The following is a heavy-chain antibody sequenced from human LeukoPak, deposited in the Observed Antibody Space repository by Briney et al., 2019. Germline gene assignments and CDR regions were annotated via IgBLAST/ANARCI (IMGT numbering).Heavy chain of an antibody. J-gene: IGHJ6*03. Sequence: ASVKVSCKASGYTFTVYYIHWVRQAPGHGLEWVGWIHPDGGGTNYAQKFHGRVSVTSVTSLSTAYMELSRLRSDDTAVYYCARDRGPDNRIGYYYYQMDVWGKGTTVTVSS. CDR3: ARDRGPDNRIGYYYYQMDV. V-gene: IGHV1-2*02. CDR2: IHPDGGGT. CDR1: GYTFTVYY. D-gene: IGHD1-14*01.